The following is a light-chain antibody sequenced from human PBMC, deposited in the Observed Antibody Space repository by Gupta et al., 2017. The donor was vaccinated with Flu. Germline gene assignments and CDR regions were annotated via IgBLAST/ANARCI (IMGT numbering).Light chain of an antibody. CDR2: GNN. Sequence: QSVLTPPPSVSGAPGQRVTISCTGRNSNIGAGDEVHWYQQLPGTAPKLLIHGNNNRPSGVPDRFSGSKSGTSASLAIAGLQAEDEADYYCQSYDSSLSGFWVFGGGTKLTVL. J-gene: IGLJ3*02. CDR3: QSYDSSLSGFWV. V-gene: IGLV1-40*01. CDR1: NSNIGAGDE.